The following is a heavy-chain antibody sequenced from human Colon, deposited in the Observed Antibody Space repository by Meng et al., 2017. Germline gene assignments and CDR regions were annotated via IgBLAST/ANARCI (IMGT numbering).Heavy chain of an antibody. CDR3: GRNGAYSIDP. Sequence: VQLQESGPGLWKPSGTRSLPLAFSGASISRTYWWSWVRQPPGKGLEWIGEVHHSGGTNYNPSLKSRVTISVDESNNQYSLSLTSVTAADTAIYYCGRNGAYSIDPWGRGTLVTVSS. J-gene: IGHJ5*02. CDR2: VHHSGGT. D-gene: IGHD2-15*01. CDR1: GASISRTYW. V-gene: IGHV4-4*02.